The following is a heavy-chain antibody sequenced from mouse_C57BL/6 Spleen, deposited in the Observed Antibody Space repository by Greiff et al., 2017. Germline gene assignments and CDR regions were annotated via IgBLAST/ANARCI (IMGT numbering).Heavy chain of an antibody. D-gene: IGHD1-1*01. Sequence: EVKLVESGGGLVKPGGSLKFSCAASGFTFSDYGMHWVRQAPEKGLEWVAYISSGSSTIYYADTVKGRFTISRDNAKNTLFLQMTSLRAEDTAMDYCASGFLGSHYAMDYWGQGTSVTVS. J-gene: IGHJ4*01. CDR1: GFTFSDYG. CDR3: ASGFLGSHYAMDY. CDR2: ISSGSSTI. V-gene: IGHV5-17*01.